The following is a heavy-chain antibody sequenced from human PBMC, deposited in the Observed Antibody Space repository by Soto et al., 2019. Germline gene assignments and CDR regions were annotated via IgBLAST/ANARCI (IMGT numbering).Heavy chain of an antibody. CDR1: GGSISSSSYY. V-gene: IGHV4-39*01. CDR2: IYYSGST. J-gene: IGHJ5*02. Sequence: SETLSLTCTVSGGSISSSSYYWGWIRQPPGKGLEWIGSIYYSGSTYYNPSLKSRVTISVDTSKNQFSLKLSSVTAADTAVYYCASIYCSSTSCYNGWFDPWGQGTLVTVSS. D-gene: IGHD2-2*02. CDR3: ASIYCSSTSCYNGWFDP.